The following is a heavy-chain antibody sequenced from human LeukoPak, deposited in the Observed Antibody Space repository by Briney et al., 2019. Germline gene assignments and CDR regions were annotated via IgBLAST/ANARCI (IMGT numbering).Heavy chain of an antibody. D-gene: IGHD3-22*01. CDR1: GGSISSGDYY. Sequence: SQTLPLTCTVSGGSISSGDYYWSWIRQPPGKGLEWIGYIYYSGSTYYNPSLKSRVTISVDTSKNQFSLMLSSVTAADTAVYYCASGVLYDSSGYWYYFDYWGQGTLVTVSS. CDR2: IYYSGST. V-gene: IGHV4-30-4*01. J-gene: IGHJ4*02. CDR3: ASGVLYDSSGYWYYFDY.